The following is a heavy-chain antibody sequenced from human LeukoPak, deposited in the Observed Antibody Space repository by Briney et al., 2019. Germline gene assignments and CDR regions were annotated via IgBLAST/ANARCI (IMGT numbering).Heavy chain of an antibody. V-gene: IGHV4-30-2*01. CDR1: GGSISSGGYY. J-gene: IGHJ6*04. CDR3: ARRMVVIAMRGMDV. CDR2: IYHSGST. D-gene: IGHD2-21*01. Sequence: SETLSLTCTVSGGSISSGGYYWSWIRQPPGKGLEWIGYIYHSGSTNYNPSLKSRVTISVDTSKNQFSLKLSSVTAADTAVYYCARRMVVIAMRGMDVWGKGTTVTVSS.